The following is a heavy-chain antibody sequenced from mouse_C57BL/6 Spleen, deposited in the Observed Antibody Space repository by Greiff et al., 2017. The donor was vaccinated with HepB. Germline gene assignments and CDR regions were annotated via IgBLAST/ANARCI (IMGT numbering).Heavy chain of an antibody. V-gene: IGHV5-4*03. CDR1: GYTFSSYA. CDR2: ISDGGSYT. CDR3: ASDHSGAY. D-gene: IGHD1-2*01. Sequence: DVKLVESGGGFVKPGGSLKLSCAASGYTFSSYAMPWVRQTPEKRLEWVATISDGGSYTYYPDNVKGRFTITRDNAKNKLYLQMSHLKSEDTAIYYCASDHSGAYWGQGTLVTVSA. J-gene: IGHJ3*01.